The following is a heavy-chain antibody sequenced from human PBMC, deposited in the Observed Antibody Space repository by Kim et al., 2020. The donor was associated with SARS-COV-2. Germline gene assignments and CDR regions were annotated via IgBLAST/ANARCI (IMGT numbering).Heavy chain of an antibody. CDR2: IIPIFGTA. J-gene: IGHJ4*02. V-gene: IGHV1-69*13. CDR1: GGTFSSYA. CDR3: ARGPPIPKRWLQLVV. D-gene: IGHD5-12*01. Sequence: SVKVSCKASGGTFSSYAISWVRQAPGQGLEWMGGIIPIFGTANYAQKFQGRVTITADESTSTAYMELSSLRSEDTAVYYCARGPPIPKRWLQLVVWGQGTLVTVSS.